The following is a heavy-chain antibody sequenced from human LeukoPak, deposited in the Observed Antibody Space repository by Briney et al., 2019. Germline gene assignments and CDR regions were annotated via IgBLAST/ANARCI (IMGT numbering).Heavy chain of an antibody. Sequence: SQTLSLTCAISGDSVSSNSAAWNWIRQSPSSGLEWLARTYYRSKWYNDYAVSVKSRITVNPDTSKNQFSLQLNSVTPEDTAAYYCARDLGSIAAVFDYWGQGSLVTVSS. CDR1: GDSVSSNSAA. J-gene: IGHJ4*02. CDR2: TYYRSKWYN. D-gene: IGHD6-13*01. CDR3: ARDLGSIAAVFDY. V-gene: IGHV6-1*01.